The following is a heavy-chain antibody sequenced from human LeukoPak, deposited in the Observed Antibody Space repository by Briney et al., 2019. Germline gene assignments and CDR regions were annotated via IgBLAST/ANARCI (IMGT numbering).Heavy chain of an antibody. CDR1: GGSFSGYY. Sequence: PSETLSLTCAVYGGSFSGYYWSWIRQPPGKGLEWIGEINHSGSTNYNPSLKSRVTISVDTSKNQFSLKLSSVTAADTALYYCAGGTYVATIAYWGQGTLVTVSS. CDR2: INHSGST. V-gene: IGHV4-34*01. D-gene: IGHD5-12*01. J-gene: IGHJ4*02. CDR3: AGGTYVATIAY.